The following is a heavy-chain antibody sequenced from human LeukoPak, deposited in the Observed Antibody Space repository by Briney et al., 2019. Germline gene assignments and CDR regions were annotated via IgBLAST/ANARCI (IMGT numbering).Heavy chain of an antibody. J-gene: IGHJ4*02. CDR2: MNPKSGNT. D-gene: IGHD3-22*01. CDR1: GYTFTSYD. CDR3: ARTTYYYDSSGYWALGY. Sequence: ASVKVSCKASGYTFTSYDINWVRQATGQGLEWMGWMNPKSGNTGYAQKFQGRVTMTRSTSMSTAYMELRSLRSDDTAVYYCARTTYYYDSSGYWALGYWGQGTLVTVSS. V-gene: IGHV1-8*01.